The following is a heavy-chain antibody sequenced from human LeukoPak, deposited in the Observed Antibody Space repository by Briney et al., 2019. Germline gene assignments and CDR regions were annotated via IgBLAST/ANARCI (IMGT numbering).Heavy chain of an antibody. CDR2: IRSKAYGGTT. CDR1: GFTFGDYA. Sequence: PGGSLRLSCTASGFTFGDYAMSWVRQAPGKGLEWVGFIRSKAYGGTTEYAASVKGRFTISRDDSKSIAYLQMNSLKTEDTAVYYCAREVNGYCSSTSCYAFDYWGQGTLVTVSS. CDR3: AREVNGYCSSTSCYAFDY. J-gene: IGHJ4*02. V-gene: IGHV3-49*04. D-gene: IGHD2-2*01.